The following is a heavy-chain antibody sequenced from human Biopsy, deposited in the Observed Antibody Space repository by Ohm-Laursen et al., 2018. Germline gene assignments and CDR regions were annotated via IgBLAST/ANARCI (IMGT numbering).Heavy chain of an antibody. CDR3: TRATNSTGWPYYYFYGMDI. V-gene: IGHV4-59*01. J-gene: IGHJ6*02. CDR1: GGSISSDW. CDR2: VYYSGTT. Sequence: PGTLSLTWSVSGGSISSDWWSWIRQTPGKGLEWIGYVYYSGTTTYNPSLRSRVTISVDTSMNQISLRLQSVTAADTAIYYCTRATNSTGWPYYYFYGMDIWGQGTTVTVSS. D-gene: IGHD2/OR15-2a*01.